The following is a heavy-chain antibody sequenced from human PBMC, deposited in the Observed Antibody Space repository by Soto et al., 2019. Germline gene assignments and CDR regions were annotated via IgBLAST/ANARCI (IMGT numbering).Heavy chain of an antibody. CDR2: ISSSSSYI. V-gene: IGHV3-21*01. CDR3: AGLLGYCSGGSCYPIDY. CDR1: GFTFSSYS. Sequence: VQLVESGGGLVKPGGSLRLSCAASGFTFSSYSMNWVRQAPGKGLEWVSSISSSSSYIYYADSVKGRFTISRDNAKNSLYLQMNSLRAEDTAVYYCAGLLGYCSGGSCYPIDYWGQGTLFTVSS. D-gene: IGHD2-15*01. J-gene: IGHJ4*02.